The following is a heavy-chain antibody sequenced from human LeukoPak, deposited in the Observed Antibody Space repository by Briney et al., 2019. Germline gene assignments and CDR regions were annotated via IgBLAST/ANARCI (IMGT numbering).Heavy chain of an antibody. V-gene: IGHV4-39*07. D-gene: IGHD4-11*01. J-gene: IGHJ5*02. CDR3: AREEASRFDP. CDR2: IYYSGST. Sequence: SETLSLTRTVSGGSISSSSYYWGWIRQPPGKGLEWIGSIYYSGSTYYNPSLKSRVTISVDTSKNQFSLKLSSVTAADTAVYYCAREEASRFDPWGQGTLVTVSS. CDR1: GGSISSSSYY.